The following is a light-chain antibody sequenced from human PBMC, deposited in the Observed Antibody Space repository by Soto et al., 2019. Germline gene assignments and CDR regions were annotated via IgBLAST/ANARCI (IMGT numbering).Light chain of an antibody. CDR2: GNS. V-gene: IGLV1-40*01. CDR3: QSYDSSLSGWV. J-gene: IGLJ3*02. CDR1: SSNIGAGYD. Sequence: QSVLTQPPSVSGAPGQRVTISCTGSSSNIGAGYDVHWYQQLPGTAPKLLIYGNSNRPSGVPDRFSGSKSGTSASLAITGFRAEDGADYYCQSYDSSLSGWVFGGGTQLTVL.